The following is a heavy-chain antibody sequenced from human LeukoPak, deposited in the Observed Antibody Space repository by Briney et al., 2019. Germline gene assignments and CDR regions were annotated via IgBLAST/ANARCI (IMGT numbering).Heavy chain of an antibody. CDR1: GGSISSGGYY. Sequence: SETLSLTCTVSGGSISSGGYYWSWIRQHPGKGLEWIGYIYYSGSTYYNPSLKSRVTIPVDTSKNQFSLKLSSVTAADTAVYYCARETATMIDYWGQGTLVTVSS. J-gene: IGHJ4*02. CDR2: IYYSGST. CDR3: ARETATMIDY. D-gene: IGHD5-12*01. V-gene: IGHV4-31*03.